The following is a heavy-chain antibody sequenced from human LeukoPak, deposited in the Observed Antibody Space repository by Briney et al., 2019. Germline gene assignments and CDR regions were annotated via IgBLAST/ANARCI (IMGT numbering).Heavy chain of an antibody. J-gene: IGHJ4*02. D-gene: IGHD3-9*01. CDR3: AKWGDYDVLTGYYVSDY. V-gene: IGHV3-23*01. CDR1: GFTFSNYS. Sequence: GPSLRLSCAASGFTFSNYSMSWVRQAPGKGREWVSAITGGGSGIYYADSMKSRFTISRDNSKNTLYLQINSLRAEDTAVYYCAKWGDYDVLTGYYVSDYWGQGTLVTVSS. CDR2: ITGGGSGI.